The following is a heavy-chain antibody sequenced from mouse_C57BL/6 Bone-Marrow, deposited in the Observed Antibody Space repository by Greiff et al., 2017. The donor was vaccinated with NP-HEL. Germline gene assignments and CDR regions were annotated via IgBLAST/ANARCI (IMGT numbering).Heavy chain of an antibody. CDR3: ERRGAQATLAWYAY. D-gene: IGHD3-2*02. J-gene: IGHJ3*01. Sequence: QVQLQQSGAELVKPGASVKLSCKASGYTFTSYWMQWVKQRPGQGLEWIGEIDPSDSYTNYNQKFKGKATLTVDTSSSTAYMQLSSLTSEDSAVYYGERRGAQATLAWYAYWGQGTLVTVSA. V-gene: IGHV1-50*01. CDR2: IDPSDSYT. CDR1: GYTFTSYW.